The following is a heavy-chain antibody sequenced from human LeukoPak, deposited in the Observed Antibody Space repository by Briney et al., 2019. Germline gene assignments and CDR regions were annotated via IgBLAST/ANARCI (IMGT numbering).Heavy chain of an antibody. Sequence: GGSLRLSCAASGFTFSRNAMIWVRQAPGKGLEWVSAISGSGSDTYYADSVKGRFTISRDNSKNTVYLRMNSLRAEDTAIYYCAKDPWGSRGYFDYWGQEPWSPSPQ. V-gene: IGHV3-23*01. J-gene: IGHJ4*01. CDR3: AKDPWGSRGYFDY. CDR1: GFTFSRNA. D-gene: IGHD7-27*01. CDR2: ISGSGSDT.